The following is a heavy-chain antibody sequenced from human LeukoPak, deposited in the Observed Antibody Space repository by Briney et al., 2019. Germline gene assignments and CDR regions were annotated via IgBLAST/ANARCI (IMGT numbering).Heavy chain of an antibody. J-gene: IGHJ4*02. D-gene: IGHD2-2*01. CDR1: GFTFSSYA. Sequence: GGSLRLSCAASGFTFSSYAMSWVRQAPGKGLEWVSVISGSGGSTYYADSVKGRFTISRDNSKNTLYLQMNSLRAEDTAVYYCARESYSSSSGVGYFDYWGQGTLVTVSS. CDR2: ISGSGGST. V-gene: IGHV3-23*01. CDR3: ARESYSSSSGVGYFDY.